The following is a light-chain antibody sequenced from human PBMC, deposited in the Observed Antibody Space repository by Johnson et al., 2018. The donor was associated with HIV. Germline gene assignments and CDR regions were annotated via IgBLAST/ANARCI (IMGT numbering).Light chain of an antibody. CDR2: ENN. CDR3: GTWYSSLSAYV. Sequence: SVLTQPPSVSAAPGQKVTISCSGSSSNIGNNYVSWYQQLPGTAPKLLIYENNKRPSGIPDRFSGSKSGTSATLGFTGLQTGDEADYYCGTWYSSLSAYVFGTGTKVTVL. V-gene: IGLV1-51*02. J-gene: IGLJ1*01. CDR1: SSNIGNNY.